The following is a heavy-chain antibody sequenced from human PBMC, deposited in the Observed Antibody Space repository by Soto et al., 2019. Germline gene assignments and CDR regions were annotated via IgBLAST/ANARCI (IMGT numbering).Heavy chain of an antibody. CDR1: GGSISSYY. J-gene: IGHJ3*02. CDR2: IYYSGST. Sequence: QVQLQESGPGLVKPSETLSLTCTVSGGSISSYYWSWIRQPPGKGLEWIGYIYYSGSTNYNPSLKSRVTISVDTSKNQFSLKLSSVTAADTAVYYCARWNDYCDYDDAFDIWGQGTMVTVSS. V-gene: IGHV4-59*01. D-gene: IGHD4-17*01. CDR3: ARWNDYCDYDDAFDI.